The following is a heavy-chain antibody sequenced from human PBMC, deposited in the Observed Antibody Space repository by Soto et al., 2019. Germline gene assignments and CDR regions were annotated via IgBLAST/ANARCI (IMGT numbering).Heavy chain of an antibody. D-gene: IGHD2-8*01. V-gene: IGHV4-30-4*01. CDR1: GGSINSGIYY. Sequence: SETLSLTCTVSGGSINSGIYYWNWIRQPPGKGLEWIGYIYYSGSPYYNPSLKSRVTISEDTSKNQFSLKLNSVTAADTAVYYCASSASGPHCTNGVCPDYWGQGTLVTVSS. CDR2: IYYSGSP. CDR3: ASSASGPHCTNGVCPDY. J-gene: IGHJ4*02.